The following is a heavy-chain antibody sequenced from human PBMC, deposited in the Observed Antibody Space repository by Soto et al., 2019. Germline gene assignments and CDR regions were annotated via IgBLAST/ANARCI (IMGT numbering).Heavy chain of an antibody. Sequence: EVQLVESGGGLVQPGRSLRLSCAASGFTFDDYAMHWVRQGPGKGLEWVSFINWNGDDINYADSVKGRFTISRDNSKNSLYLQMNSLRTEDTALYYCVKDSDWSFDSWGQGTLVTVSS. D-gene: IGHD6-19*01. V-gene: IGHV3-43*01. CDR2: INWNGDDI. J-gene: IGHJ4*02. CDR3: VKDSDWSFDS. CDR1: GFTFDDYA.